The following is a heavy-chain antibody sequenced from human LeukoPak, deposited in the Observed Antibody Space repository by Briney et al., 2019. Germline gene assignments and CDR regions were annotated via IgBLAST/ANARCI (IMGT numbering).Heavy chain of an antibody. J-gene: IGHJ6*02. V-gene: IGHV4-59*08. CDR3: ARSLVVNYYYYGMDV. Sequence: PSETLSLTCTVSGGSVSSYYWSWIRQPPGKGLEWIGYIYYTGSTSYSPSLKSRVTISVDTSKNQFSLKLSSVTAADTAVYYCARSLVVNYYYYGMDVWGQGTTVTVSS. D-gene: IGHD2-15*01. CDR1: GGSVSSYY. CDR2: IYYTGST.